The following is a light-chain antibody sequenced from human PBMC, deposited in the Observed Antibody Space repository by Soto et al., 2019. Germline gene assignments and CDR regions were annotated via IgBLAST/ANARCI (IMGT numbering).Light chain of an antibody. V-gene: IGKV1-12*01. CDR1: QGISSR. CDR2: ADS. Sequence: DIQMTQSPSSVSASVGDRVTITCRASQGISSRVAWYHQKPGTPPKLLIYADSTLQSGVPSRFSGSGSGTDFSLTISSRQHEDFSTYYCQQANNFPWTFGQGTKVAIK. CDR3: QQANNFPWT. J-gene: IGKJ1*01.